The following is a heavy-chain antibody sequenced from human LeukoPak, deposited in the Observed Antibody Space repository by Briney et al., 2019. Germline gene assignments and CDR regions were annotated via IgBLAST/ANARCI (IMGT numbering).Heavy chain of an antibody. CDR1: GYTFTSYD. V-gene: IGHV1-8*01. Sequence: ASVKVSCKASGYTFTSYDINWVRQATGQGLEWMGWMNPNSGNTGYAQKFQGRVTMTRNTSISTAYMELSSLRSEDTAVYYCVKKPRRHDTAMAPVAFDIWRQGTMVTVSS. CDR2: MNPNSGNT. CDR3: VKKPRRHDTAMAPVAFDI. J-gene: IGHJ3*02. D-gene: IGHD5-18*01.